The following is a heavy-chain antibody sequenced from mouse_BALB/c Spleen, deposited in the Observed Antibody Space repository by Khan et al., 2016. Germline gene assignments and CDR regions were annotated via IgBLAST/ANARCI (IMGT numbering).Heavy chain of an antibody. CDR3: VRAPLSNYSMDC. J-gene: IGHJ4*01. D-gene: IGHD1-1*01. CDR2: IRSKSNNYAT. Sequence: EVQLVETGGGLVQPKGSLKLSCAASGFTFNTNAMKWVRQAPGKGLEWVARIRSKSNNYATYYADSVKDRFTISRDDSQSMLHLQMNNLKTEDTAMYYCVRAPLSNYSMDCWGQGTSVTVSS. V-gene: IGHV10S3*01. CDR1: GFTFNTNA.